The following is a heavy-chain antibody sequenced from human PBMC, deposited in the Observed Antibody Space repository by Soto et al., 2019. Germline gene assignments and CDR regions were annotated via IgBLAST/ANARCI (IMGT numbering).Heavy chain of an antibody. CDR2: IWYDGSNK. CDR3: ARVNDYGDPLDY. CDR1: GFTFSSYG. J-gene: IGHJ4*02. D-gene: IGHD4-17*01. V-gene: IGHV3-33*01. Sequence: QVQLVESGGGVVQPGRSLRLSCAASGFTFSSYGMHWVRQAPGKGLEWVAVIWYDGSNKYYADSVKGRFTISRDNSKNTLYLQMNSLRAEDTAVYYGARVNDYGDPLDYWGQGTLVTVSS.